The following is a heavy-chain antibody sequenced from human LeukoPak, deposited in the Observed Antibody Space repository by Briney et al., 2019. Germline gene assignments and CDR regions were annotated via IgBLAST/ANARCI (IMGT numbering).Heavy chain of an antibody. CDR1: GGSFSGYY. CDR3: ASGPGRWLQLCYFDY. V-gene: IGHV4-34*01. Sequence: SETLSLTCAVYGGSFSGYYWSWIRQPPGKGLEWIGEINHSGSTNYNPSLKSRVTISVDTSKNQFSLKLSSVTAADTAVYYCASGPGRWLQLCYFDYWGQGTLVTASS. CDR2: INHSGST. D-gene: IGHD5-24*01. J-gene: IGHJ4*02.